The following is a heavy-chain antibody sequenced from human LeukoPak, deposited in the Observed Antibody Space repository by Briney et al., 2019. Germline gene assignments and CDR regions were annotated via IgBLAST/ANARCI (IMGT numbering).Heavy chain of an antibody. CDR1: GFTFDDYA. CDR2: ISWNSGSI. CDR3: AGNVGKVRGVISYFDY. V-gene: IGHV3-9*01. J-gene: IGHJ4*02. Sequence: GGSLRLSCAASGFTFDDYAMHWVRQAPGKGLEWVSGISWNSGSIGYADSVKGRFTISRDNAKNSLYLQMNSLRAEDTAVYYCAGNVGKVRGVISYFDYWGQGTLVTVSS. D-gene: IGHD3-10*01.